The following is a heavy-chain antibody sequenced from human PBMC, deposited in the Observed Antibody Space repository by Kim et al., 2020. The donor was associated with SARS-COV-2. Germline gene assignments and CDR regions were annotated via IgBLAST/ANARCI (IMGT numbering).Heavy chain of an antibody. V-gene: IGHV3-66*01. CDR1: GFTVSSNY. CDR3: ARDATAYGDYWSGYYYGMDV. Sequence: GGSLRLSCAASGFTVSSNYMSWVRQAPGKGLEWVSVIYSGGSTYYAHSLKGRFTISRDNSKNTLYLQMTSLRAADTAVYYCARDATAYGDYWSGYYYGMDVWGQGTTVTVSS. CDR2: IYSGGST. D-gene: IGHD4-17*01. J-gene: IGHJ6*02.